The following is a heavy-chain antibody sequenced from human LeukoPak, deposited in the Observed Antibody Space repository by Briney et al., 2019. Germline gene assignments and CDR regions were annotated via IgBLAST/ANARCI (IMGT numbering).Heavy chain of an antibody. CDR1: GGSISSSSYY. J-gene: IGHJ4*02. D-gene: IGHD6-13*01. Sequence: PSETLSLTCTVSGGSISSSSYYWGWIRQPPWKGLEWIGSIYYSGSTNYNPSLKSRVTISVYTSKNQFSLKLTSVTAADTAVYYCARGRRQLVRSWGYWGQGTLVTVSS. CDR2: IYYSGST. V-gene: IGHV4-39*07. CDR3: ARGRRQLVRSWGY.